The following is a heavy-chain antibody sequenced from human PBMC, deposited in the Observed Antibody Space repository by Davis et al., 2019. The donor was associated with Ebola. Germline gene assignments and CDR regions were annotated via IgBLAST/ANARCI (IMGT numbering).Heavy chain of an antibody. CDR1: GISFSNYG. J-gene: IGHJ4*02. CDR2: ISPDGSDK. V-gene: IGHV3-30*18. D-gene: IGHD3-10*01. CDR3: AKGTYKTIVRGLITFDY. Sequence: GESLKISCAASGISFSNYGMFWVRQAPGKVMEWVAVISPDGSDKNYADSVKGRFTISRDNSKNTLYLQMSSLRAEDTAVYYCAKGTYKTIVRGLITFDYWGQGTLITVSS.